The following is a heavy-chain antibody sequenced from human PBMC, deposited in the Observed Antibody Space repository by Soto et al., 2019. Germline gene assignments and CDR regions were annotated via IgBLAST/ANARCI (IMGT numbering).Heavy chain of an antibody. CDR1: GFTFSSYA. Sequence: EVQLLESGGGLVQPGGSLRLSCAASGFTFSSYAMSWVRQAPGKGLEWVSAISGSGGSTYYADSVKGRFTISRDNSKNTLSLQMNSLRADDTAVYYCAGTAGWYVGSEYFQPWGQGTLVTVSS. V-gene: IGHV3-23*01. J-gene: IGHJ1*01. CDR3: AGTAGWYVGSEYFQP. D-gene: IGHD6-19*01. CDR2: ISGSGGST.